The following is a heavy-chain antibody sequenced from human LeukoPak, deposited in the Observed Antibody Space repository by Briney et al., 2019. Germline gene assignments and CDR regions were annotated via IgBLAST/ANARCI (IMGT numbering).Heavy chain of an antibody. CDR3: ARGGSGNWNAPFDY. CDR2: ISYDGSNK. Sequence: PGGSLRLSCAGSGFTFSSYGMHWVRQAPGKGLEWVAVISYDGSNKYYADSVKGRFTIYRDNAKNSLYLQLNSLRAEDTAVYYCARGGSGNWNAPFDYWGQGILVTVSS. D-gene: IGHD1-1*01. J-gene: IGHJ4*02. CDR1: GFTFSSYG. V-gene: IGHV3-30*03.